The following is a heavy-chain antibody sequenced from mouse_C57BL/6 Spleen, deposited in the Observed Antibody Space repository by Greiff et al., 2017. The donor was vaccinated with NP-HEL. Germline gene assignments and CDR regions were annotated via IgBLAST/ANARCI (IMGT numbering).Heavy chain of an antibody. D-gene: IGHD1-1*01. J-gene: IGHJ4*01. CDR3: ARRNYGSSPHYYAMDY. CDR1: GYTFTDYN. CDR2: INPNNGGT. V-gene: IGHV1-18*01. Sequence: VQLKQSGPELVKPGASVKIPCKASGYTFTDYNMDWVKQSHGKSLEWIGDINPNNGGTIYNQKFKGKATLTVDKSSSTAYMELRSLTSEDTAVYYCARRNYGSSPHYYAMDYWGQGTSVTVSS.